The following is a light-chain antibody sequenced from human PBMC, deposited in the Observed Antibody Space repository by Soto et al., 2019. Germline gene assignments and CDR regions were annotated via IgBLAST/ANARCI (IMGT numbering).Light chain of an antibody. Sequence: QSVLTQPPSASGTPGQRVTISCSGSSSNIESNTVTWYQQLPGTAPKLVIYSNYDRPSGVPDRFSGSTSGTSASLVIRGLQSEDEADYYCAAWDDILNGYVFGGGTQLPVL. J-gene: IGLJ7*01. CDR2: SNY. CDR1: SSNIESNT. V-gene: IGLV1-44*01. CDR3: AAWDDILNGYV.